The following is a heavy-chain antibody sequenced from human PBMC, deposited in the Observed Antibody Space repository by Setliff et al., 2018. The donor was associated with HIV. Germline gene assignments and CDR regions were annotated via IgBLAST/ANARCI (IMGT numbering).Heavy chain of an antibody. J-gene: IGHJ3*02. Sequence: PGGSLRLSCAASVFTFSSYEMNWVRQAPGKGLEWISSISSSDYMYYADSVKGRFTISRDNAKNSLYLQMSSLRAEDTAVYYCAREMGSTHQAFDIWGQGTMVTVSS. CDR1: VFTFSSYE. CDR2: ISSSDYM. V-gene: IGHV3-21*01. D-gene: IGHD2-15*01. CDR3: AREMGSTHQAFDI.